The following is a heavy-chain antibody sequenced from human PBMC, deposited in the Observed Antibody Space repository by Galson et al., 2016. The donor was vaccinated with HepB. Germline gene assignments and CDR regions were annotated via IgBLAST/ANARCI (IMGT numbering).Heavy chain of an antibody. CDR2: ISWNSGSI. V-gene: IGHV3-9*01. Sequence: SLRLPCAASGFTFDDYAMRWVRQAPGEGLEWVSGISWNSGSIGYVDSVKGRFTISRDNTKNSLYLQMKSLRPEDTALYYCVKDMGGGYCSGGRCYSDPNFDCWGQGILVTVTS. J-gene: IGHJ4*02. CDR3: VKDMGGGYCSGGRCYSDPNFDC. D-gene: IGHD2-15*01. CDR1: GFTFDDYA.